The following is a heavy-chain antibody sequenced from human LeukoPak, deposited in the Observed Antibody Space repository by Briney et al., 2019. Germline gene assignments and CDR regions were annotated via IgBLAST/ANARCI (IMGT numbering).Heavy chain of an antibody. Sequence: SETLSLTCSVSGGSISGYYWSWIRQPPGKGLEWIGYIYNSGSTNYNPFLKSRVTISVVTSMNQLSLKLKSVTAADTAVYYCARAAHYSSRNFDFWGQGTLVTVSS. CDR3: ARAAHYSSRNFDF. J-gene: IGHJ4*02. CDR2: IYNSGST. D-gene: IGHD6-13*01. CDR1: GGSISGYY. V-gene: IGHV4-59*01.